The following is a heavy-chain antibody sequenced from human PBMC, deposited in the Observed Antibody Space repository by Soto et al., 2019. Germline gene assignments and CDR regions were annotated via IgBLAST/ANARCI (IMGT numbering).Heavy chain of an antibody. J-gene: IGHJ4*02. V-gene: IGHV3-30*18. Sequence: QVQLVESGGGVVQPGRSLRLSCAASGFTFSSYGMHWVRQAPGKGLEWVAVISYDGSNKYYADSVKGRFTISRDNSKNTLYLQMNSRRAEDTAVYYCAKGSLAAAALIYYFDYWGQGTLVTVSS. CDR3: AKGSLAAAALIYYFDY. CDR2: ISYDGSNK. D-gene: IGHD6-13*01. CDR1: GFTFSSYG.